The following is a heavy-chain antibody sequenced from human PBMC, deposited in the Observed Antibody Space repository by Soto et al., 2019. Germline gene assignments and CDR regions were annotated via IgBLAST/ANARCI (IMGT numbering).Heavy chain of an antibody. Sequence: QVQLVQSGAEVKKPGASVKVSCKASGYTFTTHVMHWVRQAPGQRLEWMGWINAGNDNTKYSQKFQGRVTITRDTSASTVYMELSSLSSEDTAVYYCARVGHYYYGMDVWGQGTTVTVSS. V-gene: IGHV1-3*01. CDR3: ARVGHYYYGMDV. J-gene: IGHJ6*02. D-gene: IGHD3-3*01. CDR2: INAGNDNT. CDR1: GYTFTTHV.